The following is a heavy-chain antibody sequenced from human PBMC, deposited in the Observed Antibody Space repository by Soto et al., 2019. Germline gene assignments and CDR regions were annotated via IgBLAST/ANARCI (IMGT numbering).Heavy chain of an antibody. V-gene: IGHV3-21*01. CDR3: ARGHCSRTSCYTGGYYYYPMDV. D-gene: IGHD2-2*01. CDR2: ISSDSRYI. J-gene: IGHJ6*02. CDR1: GFTLSAHT. Sequence: ESLLLSCAASGFTLSAHTMNWVRQAPGKGLEWVSSISSDSRYIYYADSVKGRFTISRDNARNSLDLQMNNLRAEDTAVYHCARGHCSRTSCYTGGYYYYPMDVWGQGTTVTVPS.